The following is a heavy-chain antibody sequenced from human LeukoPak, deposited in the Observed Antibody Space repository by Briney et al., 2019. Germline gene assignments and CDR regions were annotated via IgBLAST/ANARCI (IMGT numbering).Heavy chain of an antibody. CDR1: GGSVSSGSYY. V-gene: IGHV4-61*01. CDR2: ISYSGST. J-gene: IGHJ4*02. CDR3: ARGFDWLLSAYFDY. D-gene: IGHD3-9*01. Sequence: SETLSLTCTVSGGSVSSGSYYWSWIRQPPGKGLEWIGNISYSGSTNYNPSLKSRVTISVDTSKNQFSLKLSSVTAAGTAVYYCARGFDWLLSAYFDYWGQGTLDAVSS.